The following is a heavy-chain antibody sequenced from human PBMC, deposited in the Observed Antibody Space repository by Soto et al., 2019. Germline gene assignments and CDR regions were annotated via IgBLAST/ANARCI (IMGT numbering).Heavy chain of an antibody. V-gene: IGHV4-59*01. CDR2: IYYSGST. Sequence: PSETLSLTCTVSGGSISSYYWSWIRQPPGKGLEWIGYIYYSGSTNYNPSLKSRVTISVDTSKNQFSLKLSSVTAADTAVYYCASFPGVGSGSYYNDYWGQGTLVTVS. CDR3: ASFPGVGSGSYYNDY. CDR1: GGSISSYY. D-gene: IGHD3-10*01. J-gene: IGHJ4*02.